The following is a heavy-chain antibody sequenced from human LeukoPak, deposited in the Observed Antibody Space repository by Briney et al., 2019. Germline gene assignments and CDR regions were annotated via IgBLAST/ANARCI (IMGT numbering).Heavy chain of an antibody. CDR1: GFTFSSYA. V-gene: IGHV3-23*01. J-gene: IGHJ4*02. CDR2: ISGSGGST. CDR3: AKGLYHYDSSGYYYYFDY. Sequence: GGSLRLSCAASGFTFSSYAMSWVRQAPGKGLEWVSAISGSGGSTYYADSVKGRFTISRDNSKNTLYLQMNSLRAEDTAVYYCAKGLYHYDSSGYYYYFDYWGQGTLVTVSS. D-gene: IGHD3-22*01.